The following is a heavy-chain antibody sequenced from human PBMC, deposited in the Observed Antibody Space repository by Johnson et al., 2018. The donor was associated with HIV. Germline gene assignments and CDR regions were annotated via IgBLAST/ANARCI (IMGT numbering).Heavy chain of an antibody. CDR2: IWYDGSNK. V-gene: IGHV3-33*06. CDR1: GFTFSTYG. CDR3: AKDISQWLIRAFDI. Sequence: QEMLVESGGGVVQPGRSLRLSCAASGFTFSTYGMHWVRQAPGKGLEWVAVIWYDGSNKYYADSVKGRFTISRDNSKNTLYLQMNSLRAEDTAVYYCAKDISQWLIRAFDIWGQGTMVTVSS. J-gene: IGHJ3*02. D-gene: IGHD5-12*01.